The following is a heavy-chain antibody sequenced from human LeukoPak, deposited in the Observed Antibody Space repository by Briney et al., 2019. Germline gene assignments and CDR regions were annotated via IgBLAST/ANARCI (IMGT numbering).Heavy chain of an antibody. J-gene: IGHJ4*02. CDR2: INTNTGNP. CDR3: ARDGGVATYDY. CDR1: GYTFTGYA. D-gene: IGHD3-3*01. V-gene: IGHV7-4-1*02. Sequence: ASVKVSCKASGYTFTGYAMNWVRQAPGQGLEWMGWINTNTGNPMYAQGFTGRFVFSLDTSVGTAYLQISSLKAEDTAVYYCARDGGVATYDYWGQGTLVTVSS.